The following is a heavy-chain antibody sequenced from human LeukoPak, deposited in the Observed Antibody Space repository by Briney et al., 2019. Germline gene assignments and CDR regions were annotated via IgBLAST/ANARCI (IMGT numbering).Heavy chain of an antibody. Sequence: SETLSLTCSVSGGSIISSYWSWIRQPPGKGLEWIGYVYYGGSPTYNYNPSLKSRVTISVDTSKNQLSLRLSSVTAADTAVYFCARIAAAGSFDYWGQGALVTVSS. J-gene: IGHJ4*02. V-gene: IGHV4-59*08. CDR2: VYYGGSPTY. CDR3: ARIAAAGSFDY. CDR1: GGSIISSY. D-gene: IGHD6-13*01.